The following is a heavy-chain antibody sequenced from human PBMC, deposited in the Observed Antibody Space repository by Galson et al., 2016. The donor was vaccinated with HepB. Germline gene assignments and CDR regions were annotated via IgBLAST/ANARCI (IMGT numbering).Heavy chain of an antibody. CDR2: ISTYNGNT. D-gene: IGHD7-27*01. Sequence: SVKVSCKASGYTFINYGINWVRQAPGQGLEWMGWISTYNGNTKYAQKLQDRLTMTTDTPTSTAYMELRSLRYDDTAVYYCVRGGLGVWGQGTTVTVSS. CDR1: GYTFINYG. CDR3: VRGGLGV. J-gene: IGHJ6*02. V-gene: IGHV1-18*01.